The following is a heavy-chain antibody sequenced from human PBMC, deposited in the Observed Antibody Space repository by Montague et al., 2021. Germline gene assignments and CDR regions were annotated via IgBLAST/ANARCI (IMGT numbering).Heavy chain of an antibody. J-gene: IGHJ6*02. V-gene: IGHV4-61*02. CDR1: GASITSGGYY. CDR3: ARDPRNYDMLTSYYGFYYYGLDV. CDR2: INTSGNT. D-gene: IGHD3-9*01. Sequence: TLSLTCTVSGASITSGGYYWTWIRQPAGKGLEWIGRINTSGNTDYNPSLSSRVTILVDTSRNHFSLKLYSVTAADTATYFCARDPRNYDMLTSYYGFYYYGLDVWGQGTTVTVSS.